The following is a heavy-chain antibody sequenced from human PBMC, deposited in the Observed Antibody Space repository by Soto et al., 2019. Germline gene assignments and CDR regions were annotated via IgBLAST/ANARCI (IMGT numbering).Heavy chain of an antibody. CDR3: ARSYNYGSYWYFDL. J-gene: IGHJ2*01. D-gene: IGHD3-10*01. CDR1: GYTFSDYG. CDR2: ISISSGNT. V-gene: IGHV1-18*04. Sequence: ASVKVSCKASGYTFSDYGITWVRQAPGQGLEWMGWISISSGNTHFEESLQGRVTMTSDKTSTAYMELWRLRSDDSAMYYCARSYNYGSYWYFDLWGRGTLVTVPQ.